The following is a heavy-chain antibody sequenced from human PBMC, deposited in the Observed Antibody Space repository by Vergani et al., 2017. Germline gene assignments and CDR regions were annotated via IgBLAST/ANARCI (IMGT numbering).Heavy chain of an antibody. CDR3: AKDNVPGYYDSSGYCDY. CDR1: GFTFTNFA. V-gene: IGHV3-23*01. Sequence: EVQLLESGGGLVQPGGSLRLSCAASGFTFTNFAMTWVRQAPGEGLEWVPGISGSGGFTYYADSVKGRFTISRDNSKNTMFLQMNNLRAEDTAVYYCAKDNVPGYYDSSGYCDYWGQGTLVTVSS. J-gene: IGHJ4*02. CDR2: ISGSGGFT. D-gene: IGHD3-22*01.